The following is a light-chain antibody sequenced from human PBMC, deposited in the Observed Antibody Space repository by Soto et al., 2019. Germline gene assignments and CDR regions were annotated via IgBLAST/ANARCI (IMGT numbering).Light chain of an antibody. CDR1: QSISSW. J-gene: IGKJ1*01. CDR3: QQYNDNWT. V-gene: IGKV1-5*03. CDR2: KAS. Sequence: DIQMTQSPSTLSASVGDRVTITCRASQSISSWLPWYQQKPGKAPKLLIYKASTLQSGVPSRFSGSGSGTEFTLAISSLQPDDSATYYCQQYNDNWTFGQGTKVEMK.